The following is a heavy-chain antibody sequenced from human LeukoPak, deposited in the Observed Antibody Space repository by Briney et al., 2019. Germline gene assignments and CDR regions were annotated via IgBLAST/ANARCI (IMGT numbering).Heavy chain of an antibody. J-gene: IGHJ6*02. CDR2: INPNSGGT. Sequence: EASVKVSCKASGYIFTGYYMHWVRQARGQGLEGMGWINPNSGGTNYAQKFQGRVIMTRDTSISTAYMELSRLRSDDTAVYYCARGVEYYYYGMDVWGQGTTVTVSS. CDR3: ARGVEYYYYGMDV. V-gene: IGHV1-2*02. D-gene: IGHD3-3*01. CDR1: GYIFTGYY.